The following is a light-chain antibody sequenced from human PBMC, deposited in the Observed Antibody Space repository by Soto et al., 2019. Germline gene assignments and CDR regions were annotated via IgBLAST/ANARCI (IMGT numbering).Light chain of an antibody. CDR1: QSISSY. Sequence: DIQMTQSPSSLSASVGDRVTITCRASQSISSYLHWYQQKPGKAPKLLIYAASSLQSGVPSRFSGSGSGTDFTVTISSLQPEDFATYYWQRSFSTPLTCGGGTKVEIK. CDR2: AAS. J-gene: IGKJ4*01. CDR3: QRSFSTPLT. V-gene: IGKV1-39*01.